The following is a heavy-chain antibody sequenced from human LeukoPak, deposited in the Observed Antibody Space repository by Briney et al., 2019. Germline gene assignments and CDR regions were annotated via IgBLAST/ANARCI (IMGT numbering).Heavy chain of an antibody. Sequence: GGSLRLSCAASGFTFSSYEMNWVRQAPGKGLEWVSAISGSGGSTYYADSVKGRFTISRDNSKDTLYLQMNSLRAEDTAVYYCAKPPGAQSYWGQGTLVTVSS. CDR2: ISGSGGST. D-gene: IGHD3-10*01. J-gene: IGHJ4*02. CDR1: GFTFSSYE. V-gene: IGHV3-23*01. CDR3: AKPPGAQSY.